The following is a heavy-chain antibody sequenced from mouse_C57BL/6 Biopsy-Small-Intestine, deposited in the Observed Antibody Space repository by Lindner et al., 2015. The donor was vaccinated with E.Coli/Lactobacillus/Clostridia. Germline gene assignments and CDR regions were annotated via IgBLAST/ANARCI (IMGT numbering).Heavy chain of an antibody. CDR2: IYPRDGST. CDR1: GYTFTSYG. Sequence: VQLQESGPELVKPGASVKLSCKPSGYTFTSYGINWVKQRPGQGLEWIGWIYPRDGSTEYNERFKGKATLPVDASSSTAFMELHGLTSEDSAVYYCARTRDEGFADWGQGTLVTVSA. CDR3: ARTRDEGFAD. D-gene: IGHD3-3*01. J-gene: IGHJ3*01. V-gene: IGHV1-85*01.